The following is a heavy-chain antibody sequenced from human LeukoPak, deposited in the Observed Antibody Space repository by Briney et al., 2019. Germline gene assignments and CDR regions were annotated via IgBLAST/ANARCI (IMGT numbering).Heavy chain of an antibody. J-gene: IGHJ3*02. V-gene: IGHV4-4*07. CDR2: IYTSGST. Sequence: PSETLSLTCTVSGGSISSYYWSWIRQPAGKGLEWIGRIYTSGSTNYNPSLKSRVTMSVDTSKNQFSLKLSSVTAADTAVYYCARSWGIFGVVRYAFDIWGQGTMVTVSS. D-gene: IGHD3-3*01. CDR1: GGSISSYY. CDR3: ARSWGIFGVVRYAFDI.